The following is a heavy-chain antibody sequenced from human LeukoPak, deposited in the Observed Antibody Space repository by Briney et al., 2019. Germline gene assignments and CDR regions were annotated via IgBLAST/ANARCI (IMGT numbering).Heavy chain of an antibody. J-gene: IGHJ3*02. D-gene: IGHD3-22*01. Sequence: ASVTVSFTASAYTFTSYDINWVRQATGQGLEWMGWMNPNSGNTGYAQKLQGRVTMTTDTSTSTAYMELRSLRSDDTAVYYCARVHYYDSSGNYYGAFDIWGQGTMVTVSS. CDR1: AYTFTSYD. CDR2: MNPNSGNT. CDR3: ARVHYYDSSGNYYGAFDI. V-gene: IGHV1-8*02.